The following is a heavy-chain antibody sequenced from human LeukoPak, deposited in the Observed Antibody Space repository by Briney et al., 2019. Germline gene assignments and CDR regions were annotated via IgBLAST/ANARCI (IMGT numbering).Heavy chain of an antibody. V-gene: IGHV3-43*02. Sequence: GGSLRLSCAASGFTFDDYAMHWVRQAPGKGLEWVSLISGDGGSTYFADSVKGRFTISRDNSKNSLYLQMNCLRTEDTALYYCAKDYGSSASVDYWGQGTLVTVSS. CDR2: ISGDGGST. D-gene: IGHD4-23*01. CDR3: AKDYGSSASVDY. J-gene: IGHJ4*02. CDR1: GFTFDDYA.